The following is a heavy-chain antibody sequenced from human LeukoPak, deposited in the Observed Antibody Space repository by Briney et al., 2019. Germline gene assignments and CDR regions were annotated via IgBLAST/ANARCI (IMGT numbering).Heavy chain of an antibody. J-gene: IGHJ3*02. Sequence: PSETLSLTCAVSGGSISSSNWWSWVRQPPGKGLEWIGEIYHSGSTNYNPSLKSRVTISVDKSKNQFSLKLSSVTAADTAVYYCARASFTAAAVDAFDIWGQGTMVTVSS. CDR2: IYHSGST. CDR3: ARASFTAAAVDAFDI. CDR1: GGSISSSNW. V-gene: IGHV4-4*02. D-gene: IGHD6-13*01.